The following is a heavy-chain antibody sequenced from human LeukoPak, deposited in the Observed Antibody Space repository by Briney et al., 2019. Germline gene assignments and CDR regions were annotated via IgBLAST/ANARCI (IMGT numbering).Heavy chain of an antibody. J-gene: IGHJ4*02. CDR3: AGRKPYYFDY. CDR2: IYYSGST. V-gene: IGHV4-30-4*01. D-gene: IGHD1-14*01. Sequence: SETLSLTCAVSGGSISSGDYYWSWIRQPPGKGLEWIGYIYYSGSTYYNPSLKSRVTISVDTSKNQFSLKLSSVTAADTAVYYCAGRKPYYFDYWGQGTLVTVSS. CDR1: GGSISSGDYY.